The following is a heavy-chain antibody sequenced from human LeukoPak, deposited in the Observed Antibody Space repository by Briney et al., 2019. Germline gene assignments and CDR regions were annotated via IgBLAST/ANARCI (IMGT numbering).Heavy chain of an antibody. CDR2: ISSSSSYI. Sequence: GGSLRLSCAASGFTFSSYSMNWVRQAPGKGLEWVSSISSSSSYIYYADSVKGRFTISRDNAKNSLYLQMNSLRAEDTAVYYCARVSGDYDKGLDYWGQGTLVTVSS. CDR3: ARVSGDYDKGLDY. CDR1: GFTFSSYS. V-gene: IGHV3-21*01. J-gene: IGHJ4*02. D-gene: IGHD4-17*01.